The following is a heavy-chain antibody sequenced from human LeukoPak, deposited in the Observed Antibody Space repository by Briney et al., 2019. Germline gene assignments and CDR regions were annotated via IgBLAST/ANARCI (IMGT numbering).Heavy chain of an antibody. D-gene: IGHD6-19*01. J-gene: IGHJ5*02. CDR3: ARMSSWYKIGWFDP. CDR2: IYYSGST. V-gene: IGHV4-59*08. CDR1: GGSISSYY. Sequence: SETLSLTCTVSGGSISSYYWSWIRQPPGKGLEWIGYIYYSGSTNYNPSLKSRVTISVDTSKNQFSLKLSSVTAADTAVYYCARMSSWYKIGWFDPWGQGTLVTVSS.